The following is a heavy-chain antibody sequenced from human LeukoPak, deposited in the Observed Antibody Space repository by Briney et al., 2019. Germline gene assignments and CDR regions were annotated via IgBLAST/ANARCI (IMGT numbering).Heavy chain of an antibody. CDR3: ITVLEPLDYFDY. D-gene: IGHD1-1*01. J-gene: IGHJ4*02. Sequence: PGGSLRLSCAASGFTFSNAWMSWVRQAPGKGLEWVGRIKSKTDGGTTDYAAPVKGRFTISRDDSKNTLYLQMNSLKTEDTAVYYCITVLEPLDYFDYWGQGTLVTVSS. CDR1: GFTFSNAW. CDR2: IKSKTDGGTT. V-gene: IGHV3-15*01.